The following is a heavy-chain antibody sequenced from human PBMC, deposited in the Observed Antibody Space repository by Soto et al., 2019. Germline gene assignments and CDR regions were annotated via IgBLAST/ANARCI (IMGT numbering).Heavy chain of an antibody. CDR2: ISSRGSPM. D-gene: IGHD3-9*01. CDR1: GFSFIDSD. CDR3: ARKHSSDATGYDYFDS. Sequence: GSLRLSCVGSGFSFIDSDMACFLESAVKGLEYVSSISSRGSPMFYGPSFRGRFTISRDNTKNSVYLQLNNLRVEDTSLYYCARKHSSDATGYDYFDSWGQGTVVTVSS. V-gene: IGHV3-11*04. J-gene: IGHJ4*02.